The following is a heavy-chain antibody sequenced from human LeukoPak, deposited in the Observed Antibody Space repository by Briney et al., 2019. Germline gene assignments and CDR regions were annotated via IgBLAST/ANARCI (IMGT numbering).Heavy chain of an antibody. Sequence: PGGSLRLSCAASGFTFSDYYMSWVRQAPGKGLEWVSYISTTGSSTSYADSVRGRFTISRDNSKNSLYLQMNSPRAEDTAIYYCARDLMIRGVHDYWGRGTLVTVSS. J-gene: IGHJ4*02. CDR1: GFTFSDYY. CDR3: ARDLMIRGVHDY. CDR2: ISTTGSST. D-gene: IGHD3-10*01. V-gene: IGHV3-11*04.